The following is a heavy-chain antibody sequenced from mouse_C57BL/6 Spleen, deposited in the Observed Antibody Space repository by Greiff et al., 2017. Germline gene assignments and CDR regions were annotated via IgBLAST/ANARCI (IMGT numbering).Heavy chain of an antibody. D-gene: IGHD2-1*01. CDR2: ISSGGDYI. J-gene: IGHJ4*01. V-gene: IGHV5-9-1*02. CDR1: GFTFSSYA. CDR3: TRGGIYYGNYYAMDY. Sequence: EVKLMESGEGLVKPGGSLKLSCAASGFTFSSYAMSWVRQTPEKRLEWVAYISSGGDYIYYADTVKGRFTISRDNARNTLYLQMSSLKSEDTAMYYCTRGGIYYGNYYAMDYWGQGTSVTVSS.